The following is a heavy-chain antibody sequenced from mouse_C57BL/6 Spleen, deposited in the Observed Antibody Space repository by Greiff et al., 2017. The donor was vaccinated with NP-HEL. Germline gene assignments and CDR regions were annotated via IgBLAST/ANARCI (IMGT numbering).Heavy chain of an antibody. J-gene: IGHJ2*01. CDR3: ARGGPYYYGSSYSHY. D-gene: IGHD1-1*01. CDR1: GYTFTSYW. CDR2: IDPSDSET. Sequence: VQLQQPGAELVRPGSSVKLSCKASGYTFTSYWMHWVKQRPIQGLEWIGNIDPSDSETHYNQKFKDKATLTVDKSSSTAYMQLSSLTSEDSAVYYCARGGPYYYGSSYSHYWGQGTTLTVSS. V-gene: IGHV1-52*01.